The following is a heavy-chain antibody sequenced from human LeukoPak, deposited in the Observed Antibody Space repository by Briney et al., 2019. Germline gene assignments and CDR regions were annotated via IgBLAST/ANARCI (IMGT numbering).Heavy chain of an antibody. J-gene: IGHJ4*02. D-gene: IGHD3-22*01. CDR1: GGSISSSSYY. Sequence: PSETLSLTCTVSGGSISSSSYYWGWIRQPPGKGLEWIGSIYYSGSTYYNPSLKSRVTISVDTSKNQFSLKLSSVTAADTAVYYWASHPYDPIFDYWGQGTLVTVSS. CDR2: IYYSGST. CDR3: ASHPYDPIFDY. V-gene: IGHV4-39*01.